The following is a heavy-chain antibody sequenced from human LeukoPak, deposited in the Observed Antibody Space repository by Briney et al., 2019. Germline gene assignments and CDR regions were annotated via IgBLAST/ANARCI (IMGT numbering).Heavy chain of an antibody. CDR2: FDREDGET. J-gene: IGHJ4*02. D-gene: IGHD5-18*01. CDR1: GYTFAKLS. CDR3: ATTRGYSYGYGY. Sequence: GASVKVSCKVSGYTFAKLSIHWVRQAPGKGLEWMGGFDREDGETIYEQEFQGRVTMIEDTSTNTAHMELSSLRSEDTAVYYCATTRGYSYGYGYWGQGTLVTVSS. V-gene: IGHV1-24*01.